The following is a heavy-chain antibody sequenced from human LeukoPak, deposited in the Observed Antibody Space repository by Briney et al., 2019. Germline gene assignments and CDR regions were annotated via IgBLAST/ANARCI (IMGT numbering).Heavy chain of an antibody. CDR2: TYYRSKWYN. D-gene: IGHD6-13*01. CDR1: GDSVSSNSAA. V-gene: IGHV6-1*01. Sequence: SQTLSLTCAISGDSVSSNSAAWNWIRQSPSRGLEWQGRTYYRSKWYNDYAVSVNSRRTIHPDTSKNQFSLKLSSVTAADTAVYYCGRESISGYSSSWYNNPFFDYWGQGTLVTVSS. J-gene: IGHJ4*02. CDR3: GRESISGYSSSWYNNPFFDY.